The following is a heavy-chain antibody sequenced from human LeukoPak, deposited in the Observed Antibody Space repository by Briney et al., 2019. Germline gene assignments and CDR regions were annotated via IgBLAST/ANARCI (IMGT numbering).Heavy chain of an antibody. CDR1: GYTFTSYG. CDR3: ARVSGSYSDDAFDI. Sequence: ASVKVSCKGSGYTFTSYGISWVRQAPGQGLEWMGWISAYNGNTNYAQKLQGRVTMTTDTSTSTAYMELRSLRSDDTAVYYCARVSGSYSDDAFDIWGQGTMVTVSS. V-gene: IGHV1-18*01. J-gene: IGHJ3*02. CDR2: ISAYNGNT. D-gene: IGHD1-26*01.